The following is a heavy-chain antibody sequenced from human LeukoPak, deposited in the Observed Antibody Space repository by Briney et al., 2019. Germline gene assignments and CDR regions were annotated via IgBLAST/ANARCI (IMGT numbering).Heavy chain of an antibody. CDR3: ARAITYCSGGSCRHDAFDI. Sequence: PSETLSLTCTVSGASISSHYWSWIRQPPGKGLEWIGHIFYTGSSNYNPSLKSRVTISLDRSKNQFSLRLTSVTAADTAVYYCARAITYCSGGSCRHDAFDIWGQGTMVTVSS. V-gene: IGHV4-59*11. D-gene: IGHD2-15*01. CDR2: IFYTGSS. J-gene: IGHJ3*02. CDR1: GASISSHY.